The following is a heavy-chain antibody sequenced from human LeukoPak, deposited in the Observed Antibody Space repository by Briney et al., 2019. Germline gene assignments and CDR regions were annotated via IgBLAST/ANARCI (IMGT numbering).Heavy chain of an antibody. CDR3: VADLPGTDSPYFDY. D-gene: IGHD2-8*02. Sequence: GGSLRLSCAASGFTFSAAWMNWVRQAPGKGLEWVGRIKSKSNGGKTDFAAPVRDRSTISRDDSKNTLNLQMDSLRTEDTAVYYCVADLPGTDSPYFDYWGQGTLVTVSS. CDR2: IKSKSNGGKT. V-gene: IGHV3-15*01. J-gene: IGHJ4*02. CDR1: GFTFSAAW.